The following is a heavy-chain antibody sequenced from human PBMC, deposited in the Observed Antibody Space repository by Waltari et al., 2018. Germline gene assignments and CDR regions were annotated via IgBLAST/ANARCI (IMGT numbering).Heavy chain of an antibody. Sequence: QVQLQESGPGLVKPSETLSLTCPVSGGSISSYYWSWIRQPPGKGLEWIGYIHYSGSTNYNPSLKSRVTISVDTSKNQFSLKLSSVTAADTAVYYCARGGYSYGSNGMDVWGQGTTVTVSS. CDR1: GGSISSYY. V-gene: IGHV4-59*01. D-gene: IGHD5-18*01. J-gene: IGHJ6*02. CDR3: ARGGYSYGSNGMDV. CDR2: IHYSGST.